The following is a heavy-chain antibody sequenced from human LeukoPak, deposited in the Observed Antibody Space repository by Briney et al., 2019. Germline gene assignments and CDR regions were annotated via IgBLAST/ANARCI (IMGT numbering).Heavy chain of an antibody. CDR2: IKQDGSEK. D-gene: IGHD2-2*01. V-gene: IGHV3-7*03. CDR1: GFTFSSNW. CDR3: ASSRYCSSTSCPYYFDY. Sequence: GGSLRLSCAASGFTFSSNWMSCVRQAPGKGLEWVANIKQDGSEKYYVDSVKGRFTISRDNAKNSLYLQMNSLRAEDTAVYYCASSRYCSSTSCPYYFDYWGQGTLVTVSS. J-gene: IGHJ4*02.